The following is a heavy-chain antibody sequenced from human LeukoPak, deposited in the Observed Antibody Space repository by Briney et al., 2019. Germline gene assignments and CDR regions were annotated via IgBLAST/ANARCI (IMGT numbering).Heavy chain of an antibody. Sequence: PGGSLRLSCAASGFTFNSYAMNWVRQAPGKGLEWVSYTSGSGTTIYYADSVKGRFTISRDNANNSLYLQMNSLRDEDTAAYYCARVFYGDFGFDYWGQGTLVTVSS. CDR3: ARVFYGDFGFDY. J-gene: IGHJ4*02. CDR1: GFTFNSYA. CDR2: TSGSGTTI. V-gene: IGHV3-48*02. D-gene: IGHD4-17*01.